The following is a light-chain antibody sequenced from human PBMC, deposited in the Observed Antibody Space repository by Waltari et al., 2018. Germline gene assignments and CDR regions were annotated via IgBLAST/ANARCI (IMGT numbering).Light chain of an antibody. CDR3: GSYTTSSTYA. CDR1: SSDVGGHTY. CDR2: DVI. V-gene: IGLV2-14*03. J-gene: IGLJ1*01. Sequence: QSALTQPASVSGSPGQSITISCTGTSSDVGGHTYVSWYQQHPGKAPKLMISDVINRPSGVSNRFSGSKSGYTASLTISGLQAEDEADYYCGSYTTSSTYAFGTGTKVTVL.